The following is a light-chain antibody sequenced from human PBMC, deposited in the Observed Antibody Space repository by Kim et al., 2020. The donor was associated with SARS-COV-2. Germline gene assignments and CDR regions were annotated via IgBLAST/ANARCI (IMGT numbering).Light chain of an antibody. J-gene: IGLJ3*02. CDR3: QAWDSSTAV. V-gene: IGLV3-1*01. CDR1: NLGDKY. CDR2: QDT. Sequence: VGPGQTASIICSGDNLGDKYAYWYQQKPGQSPVLVIYQDTKRPSGIPERFSGSNSGNTATLTISGTQALDEGDYYCQAWDSSTAVFCGGTQLTVL.